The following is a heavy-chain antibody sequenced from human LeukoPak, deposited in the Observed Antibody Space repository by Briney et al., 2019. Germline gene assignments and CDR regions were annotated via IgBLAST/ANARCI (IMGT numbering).Heavy chain of an antibody. V-gene: IGHV4-59*08. CDR2: IYYSGST. CDR3: ARRGYADYYYGMDV. D-gene: IGHD5-12*01. J-gene: IGHJ6*02. Sequence: SETLSLTCTVSGGSISSYYWSWIRQPPGKGLEWIGYIYYSGSTNYSPSLKSRVTISVDTSKNQFSLKLSSVTAADTAVYYCARRGYADYYYGMDVWGQGTTVTVSS. CDR1: GGSISSYY.